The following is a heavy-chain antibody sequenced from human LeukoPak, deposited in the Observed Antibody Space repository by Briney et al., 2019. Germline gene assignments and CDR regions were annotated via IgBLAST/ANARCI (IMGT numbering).Heavy chain of an antibody. J-gene: IGHJ3*02. CDR3: ARVMRGASAFDI. Sequence: PSQTLSLTCTVSGGSISSGSYYWSWIRQPAGKGLEWIGHIYTSGSTNYNPSLKSRVTISVDTSKNQFSLKLRSVTAADTAVYYCARVMRGASAFDIWGQGTMVPVSS. V-gene: IGHV4-61*09. CDR2: IYTSGST. CDR1: GGSISSGSYY.